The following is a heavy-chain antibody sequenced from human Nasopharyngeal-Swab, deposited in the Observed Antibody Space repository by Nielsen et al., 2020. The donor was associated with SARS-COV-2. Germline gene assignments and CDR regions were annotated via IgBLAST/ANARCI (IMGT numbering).Heavy chain of an antibody. D-gene: IGHD2-2*01. CDR2: ISYDARDK. Sequence: GGSLRLSCAASGFTFSSYAMHWVRQAPAKGPEWVTVISYDARDKYYADSVKGRFTISRDNSKNTLYLQMNSLRAEDTAVYYCARSGCTSTSCYAGLDYWGQGTLVTVSS. CDR1: GFTFSSYA. CDR3: ARSGCTSTSCYAGLDY. J-gene: IGHJ4*02. V-gene: IGHV3-30*04.